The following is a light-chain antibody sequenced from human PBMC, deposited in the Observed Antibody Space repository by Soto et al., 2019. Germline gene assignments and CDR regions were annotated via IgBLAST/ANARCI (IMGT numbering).Light chain of an antibody. V-gene: IGKV3-20*01. CDR1: QSVSSSY. Sequence: EIVLTQSPGTLSLSPGERATLSCRASQSVSSSYLAWYQQKPGQAPRLLIYGASSRATGIPDRFSGSGSGTDLTLNISRLEPEDFAVYYCQQYSSSPYTFGQGTKLEIK. J-gene: IGKJ2*01. CDR3: QQYSSSPYT. CDR2: GAS.